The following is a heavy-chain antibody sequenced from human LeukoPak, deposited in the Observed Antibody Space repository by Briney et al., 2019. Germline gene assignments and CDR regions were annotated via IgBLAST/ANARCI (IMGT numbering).Heavy chain of an antibody. CDR3: ARGYGGDYCFDY. Sequence: PGGSLRLSCAASGFTFTTYALHWVRQAPGKGLDWVAVISNGGSNKYYADSVKGRFTISRDNSKKTLYLQMNSLRAEDTAVYYCARGYGGDYCFDYWGQGAPVTVSS. CDR2: ISNGGSNK. D-gene: IGHD2-21*02. V-gene: IGHV3-30-3*01. CDR1: GFTFTTYA. J-gene: IGHJ4*02.